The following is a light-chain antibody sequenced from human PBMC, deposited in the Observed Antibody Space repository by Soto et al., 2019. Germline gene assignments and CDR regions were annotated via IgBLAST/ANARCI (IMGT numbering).Light chain of an antibody. V-gene: IGLV2-14*01. Sequence: QSALTQPASVSGSPGQSITISCTGTGSDVGGYNYVSWYQQHPGKAPKLMIYEVNNRPSGVSNRFSGSKSGNTASLTISGLQAEDEADYYCNSYTSSTTYVFGTGTKVTV. CDR1: GSDVGGYNY. CDR3: NSYTSSTTYV. CDR2: EVN. J-gene: IGLJ1*01.